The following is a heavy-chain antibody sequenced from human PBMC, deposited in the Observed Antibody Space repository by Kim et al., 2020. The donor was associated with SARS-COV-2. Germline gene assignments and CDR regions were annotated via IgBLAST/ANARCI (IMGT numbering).Heavy chain of an antibody. CDR3: ARGPAAAPFDY. V-gene: IGHV4-39*07. Sequence: TYYNPSLTSRVTISVDTSKSQFSLKLSSVTAADTAVYYCARGPAAAPFDYWGQGTLVTVSS. CDR2: T. D-gene: IGHD6-13*01. J-gene: IGHJ4*02.